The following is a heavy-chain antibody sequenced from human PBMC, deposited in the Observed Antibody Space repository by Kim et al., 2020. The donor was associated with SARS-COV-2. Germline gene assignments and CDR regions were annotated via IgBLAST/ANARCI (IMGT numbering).Heavy chain of an antibody. Sequence: GGSLRLSCAASGFTFDDYAMHWVRQAPGKGLEWVSGISWNSGSIGYADSVKGRFTISRDNAKNSLYLQMNSLRAEDTALYYCAKDAFAGLDGSGPRYYFDYWGQGTLVTVSS. V-gene: IGHV3-9*01. CDR3: AKDAFAGLDGSGPRYYFDY. CDR2: ISWNSGSI. J-gene: IGHJ4*02. D-gene: IGHD3-10*01. CDR1: GFTFDDYA.